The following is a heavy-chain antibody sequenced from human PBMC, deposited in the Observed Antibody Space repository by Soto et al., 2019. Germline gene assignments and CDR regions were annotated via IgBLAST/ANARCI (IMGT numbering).Heavy chain of an antibody. D-gene: IGHD5-18*01. CDR1: GFTFNFYG. V-gene: IGHV3-30*18. CDR3: AKERRYSFDALDL. J-gene: IGHJ3*01. CDR2: ISYDGSEK. Sequence: PGGSLRLSCDAPGFTFNFYGMHWVRQAPGKGLEWVAVISYDGSEKYYADSVRGRFTISRDNTKNTVWLQMNSLRGEDTAVYYCAKERRYSFDALDLWGQGTLVTVSS.